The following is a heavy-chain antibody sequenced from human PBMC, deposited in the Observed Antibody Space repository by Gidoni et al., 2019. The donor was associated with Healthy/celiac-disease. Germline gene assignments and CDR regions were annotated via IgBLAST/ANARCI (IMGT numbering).Heavy chain of an antibody. J-gene: IGHJ4*02. Sequence: EVQLVESGGSLVKPGGSLRLSCAASGCTFSNAWMSWVRQAPGKGLGWVGRIKSKTDGGTTDYAAPVKGRFTISRDDSKNTLYLQMNSLKTEDTAVYYCTVAAAGSSPVGYWGQGTLVTVSS. V-gene: IGHV3-15*01. CDR3: TVAAAGSSPVGY. D-gene: IGHD6-13*01. CDR1: GCTFSNAW. CDR2: IKSKTDGGTT.